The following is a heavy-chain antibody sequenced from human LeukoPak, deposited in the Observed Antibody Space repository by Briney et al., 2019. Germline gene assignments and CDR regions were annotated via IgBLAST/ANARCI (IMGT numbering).Heavy chain of an antibody. CDR1: GFSFSNYW. CDR2: INSDGIRT. J-gene: IGHJ2*01. D-gene: IGHD4-17*01. Sequence: GGSLRLSCAASGFSFSNYWMTWVRQAPGKGLVWVSRINSDGIRTNYADSVKGRFTISRDNAENTLYLQMNSLRAEDTAVYYCARGGYGAYYFDLWGRGTLVTVSS. V-gene: IGHV3-74*01. CDR3: ARGGYGAYYFDL.